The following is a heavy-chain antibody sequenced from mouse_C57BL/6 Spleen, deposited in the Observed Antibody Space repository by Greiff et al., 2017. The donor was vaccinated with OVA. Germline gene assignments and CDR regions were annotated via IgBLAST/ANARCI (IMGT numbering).Heavy chain of an antibody. J-gene: IGHJ3*01. D-gene: IGHD4-1*01. CDR2: INPNNGGT. Sequence: EVKLVESGPELVKPGASVKIPCKASGYTFTDYNMDWVKQSHGKSLEWIGDINPNNGGTIYNQKFKGKATLTVDKSSSTAYMELRSLTSEDTAVYYCALTGTGFAYWGQGTLVTVSA. CDR3: ALTGTGFAY. CDR1: GYTFTDYN. V-gene: IGHV1-18*01.